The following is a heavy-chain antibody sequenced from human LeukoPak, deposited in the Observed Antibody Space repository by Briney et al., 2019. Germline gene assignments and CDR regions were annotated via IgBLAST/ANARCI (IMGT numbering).Heavy chain of an antibody. CDR1: GFTFSNAW. Sequence: GGSLRLSCAASGFTFSNAWMSWVRQAPGKGLEWVGRIKSETDGGTTDYAAPVKGRFTISRDDSKNTLYLQMNSLKTEDTAVYYCTRTGTNQLWGQGTLVTVSS. V-gene: IGHV3-15*01. J-gene: IGHJ4*02. CDR3: TRTGTNQL. D-gene: IGHD1-7*01. CDR2: IKSETDGGTT.